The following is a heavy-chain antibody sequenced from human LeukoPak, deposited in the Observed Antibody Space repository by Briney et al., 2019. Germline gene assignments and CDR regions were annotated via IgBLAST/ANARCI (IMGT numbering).Heavy chain of an antibody. CDR3: ARDGAVTTGRYDY. J-gene: IGHJ4*02. CDR2: ISSSSSYI. Sequence: GGSLRLSCVDSGFTFSTYSMNWVRQAPGKGLEWVASISSSSSYIYYGDSVKGRFTISRDNAKNSLYLQMNSLRAEDTAVYYCARDGAVTTGRYDYWGQGTLVTVSS. V-gene: IGHV3-21*01. D-gene: IGHD4-17*01. CDR1: GFTFSTYS.